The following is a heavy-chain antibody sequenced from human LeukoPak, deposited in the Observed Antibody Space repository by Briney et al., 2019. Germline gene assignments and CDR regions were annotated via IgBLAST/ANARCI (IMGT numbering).Heavy chain of an antibody. CDR2: IYYSGST. V-gene: IGHV4-59*08. D-gene: IGHD2-21*02. J-gene: IGHJ2*01. CDR3: ARRLKFWYFDL. CDR1: GGSISFYH. Sequence: KPSETLSLTCTVSGGSISFYHWNWIRQPPGKGLEWIGNIYYSGSTSYNPSLKSRVTISVDTSKNQFSLKLNSVTAADTAVYYCARRLKFWYFDLWGRGTLVTVSS.